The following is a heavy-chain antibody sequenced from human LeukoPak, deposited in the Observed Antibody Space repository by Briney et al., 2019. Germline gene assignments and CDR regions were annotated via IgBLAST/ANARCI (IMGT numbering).Heavy chain of an antibody. J-gene: IGHJ4*02. CDR1: GFSFRSYW. CDR2: VDSDGTST. Sequence: GGSLRLSCAASGFSFRSYWMHWVRQVPGKGLEWVSRVDSDGTSTTYADSVKGRFTISRDNAKNTLYLQMNSLRAEDTAVYYCARIDSRDYFDYWGQGSLVTVSS. V-gene: IGHV3-74*01. D-gene: IGHD3-9*01. CDR3: ARIDSRDYFDY.